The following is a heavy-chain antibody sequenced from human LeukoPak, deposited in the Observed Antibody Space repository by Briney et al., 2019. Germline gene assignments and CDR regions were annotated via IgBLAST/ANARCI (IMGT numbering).Heavy chain of an antibody. J-gene: IGHJ4*02. V-gene: IGHV3-7*05. CDR3: ARRVASGYQIAHFDY. Sequence: GGSLRLSCAASGFPFYIYWMSWVRQAPGQGLEWVANINHDGSEKYYVGSVKGRFTISRDNAKNSVYLQMNSLRAEDTAVYYCARRVASGYQIAHFDYWGQGTLVTVSS. CDR1: GFPFYIYW. CDR2: INHDGSEK. D-gene: IGHD3-22*01.